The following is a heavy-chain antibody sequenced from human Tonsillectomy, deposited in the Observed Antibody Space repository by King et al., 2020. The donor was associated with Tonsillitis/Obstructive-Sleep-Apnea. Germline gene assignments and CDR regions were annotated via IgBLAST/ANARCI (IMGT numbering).Heavy chain of an antibody. V-gene: IGHV3-48*02. CDR2: ISRSSSTI. D-gene: IGHD3-3*01. CDR3: ATPVRFLEWFSKSMDV. J-gene: IGHJ6*03. Sequence: VQLVEAGGGLVQPGGSLRLSCAASGFTFSSYSMNWVRQASGEGLEWVSYISRSSSTIYYADSVKGRFTISRDNAKNSMYLQMNSLRDEDTAVYYCATPVRFLEWFSKSMDVWGKGTTVTVSS. CDR1: GFTFSSYS.